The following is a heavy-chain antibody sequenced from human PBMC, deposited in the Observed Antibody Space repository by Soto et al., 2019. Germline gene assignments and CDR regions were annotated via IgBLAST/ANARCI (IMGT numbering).Heavy chain of an antibody. V-gene: IGHV3-30*03. D-gene: IGHD4-4*01. CDR2: ISYDGSNK. Sequence: QVQLVESGGGVVQPGRSLRLSCAASGFTFSSDGMHWVRQAPGKGLEWLAVISYDGSNKNYADSLKGRFTISRDNSKNTLYLYMNSLRAEDTAVYYCARDRRGGTTVRGLDYWGQGILVTVSS. CDR1: GFTFSSDG. J-gene: IGHJ4*02. CDR3: ARDRRGGTTVRGLDY.